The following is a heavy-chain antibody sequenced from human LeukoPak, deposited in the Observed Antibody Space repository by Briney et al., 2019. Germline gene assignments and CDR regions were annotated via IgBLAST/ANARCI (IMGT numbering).Heavy chain of an antibody. V-gene: IGHV3-23*01. J-gene: IGHJ4*02. D-gene: IGHD2-15*01. CDR2: ISGSGGST. Sequence: GGSLRLSCAASGFTFSSYAMSWVRQAPGKGLEWVSAISGSGGSTYYADSVKGRFTITRDNTRNSLFLQMYSLRAEDTAVYFCAREDGYCSGGNCYSYFDSWGQGTLVTVSS. CDR3: AREDGYCSGGNCYSYFDS. CDR1: GFTFSSYA.